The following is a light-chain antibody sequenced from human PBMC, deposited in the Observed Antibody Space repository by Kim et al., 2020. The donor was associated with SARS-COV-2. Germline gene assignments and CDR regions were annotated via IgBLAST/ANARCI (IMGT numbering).Light chain of an antibody. CDR1: QLETKY. CDR3: QAWDSSTALYV. Sequence: SYELTQPPSVSVSPGQTASLTCSGDQLETKYTFWYQQRPGQSPILVIYQDNKRPSGIPERFSGSNSGDTATLTISGTQAMDEADYYCQAWDSSTALYVFGTGTKVTVL. V-gene: IGLV3-1*01. J-gene: IGLJ1*01. CDR2: QDN.